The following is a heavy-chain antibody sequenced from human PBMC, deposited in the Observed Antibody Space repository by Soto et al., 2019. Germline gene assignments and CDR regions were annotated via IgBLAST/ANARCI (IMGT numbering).Heavy chain of an antibody. V-gene: IGHV1-2*04. CDR1: GYTFTGYY. CDR2: INPNSGGT. J-gene: IGHJ4*02. Sequence: ASVKVSCKASGYTFTGYYMHWVRQAPGQGLEWMGWINPNSGGTNYAQKFQGWVTMTRDTSISTAYMELSRLRSDDTAVYYCARDPQGDILTGYYDYWGQGTLVTVSS. D-gene: IGHD3-9*01. CDR3: ARDPQGDILTGYYDY.